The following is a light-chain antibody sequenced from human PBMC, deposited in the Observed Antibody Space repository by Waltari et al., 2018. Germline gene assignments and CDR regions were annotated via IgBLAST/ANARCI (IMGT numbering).Light chain of an antibody. CDR3: QTYDVTNVI. J-gene: IGLJ2*01. CDR2: NDN. CDR1: SGSIAGKF. Sequence: NFMLTQPHSVSESPGKTVTISCTRSSGSIAGKFVQWYQQRPGSVPTAVIYNDNQRPSGVPNRFACSIDTYSNSASLTISGLRTEDEADYYCQTYDVTNVIFGGGTKLTV. V-gene: IGLV6-57*04.